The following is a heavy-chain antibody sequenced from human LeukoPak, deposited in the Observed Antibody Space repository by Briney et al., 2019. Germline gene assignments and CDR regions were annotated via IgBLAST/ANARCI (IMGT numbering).Heavy chain of an antibody. CDR3: ARDDCSSTSCYGQYYYYGMDV. D-gene: IGHD2-2*01. J-gene: IGHJ6*02. Sequence: GSLQLSCAASGFIFSSYAMHWVRQAPGKGLEWGAVISYDGSNKYYADSVKGRFTISRDNSKNTLYLQMNSLRAEDTAVYYCARDDCSSTSCYGQYYYYGMDVWGQGTTVTVSS. CDR2: ISYDGSNK. CDR1: GFIFSSYA. V-gene: IGHV3-30*04.